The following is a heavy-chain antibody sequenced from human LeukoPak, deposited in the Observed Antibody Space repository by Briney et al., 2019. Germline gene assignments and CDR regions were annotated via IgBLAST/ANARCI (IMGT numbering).Heavy chain of an antibody. CDR1: GYTFTSYD. CDR2: MNPNSGNT. J-gene: IGHJ4*02. V-gene: IGHV1-8*01. Sequence: GASVKVSCKASGYTFTSYDINWVRQATGQGLEWMGWMNPNSGNTGYAQKFQGRVTMTRNTSISTAYMELSSLRSEDTAVHYCARGRLTAAALDYWGQGTLVTVSS. D-gene: IGHD2-2*01. CDR3: ARGRLTAAALDY.